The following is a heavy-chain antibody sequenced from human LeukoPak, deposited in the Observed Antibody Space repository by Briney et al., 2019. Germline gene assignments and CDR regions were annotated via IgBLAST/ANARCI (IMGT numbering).Heavy chain of an antibody. J-gene: IGHJ4*02. D-gene: IGHD1-1*01. CDR1: GGTFSSYA. CDR3: ARDRGGTTTPDY. Sequence: ASVNVSCKASGGTFSSYAIRWVRQAPGQGLEWMGRIIPILGIANYAQKFQGRVTITADKSTSTAYMELSSLRSEDTAVYYCARDRGGTTTPDYWGQGTLVTVSS. V-gene: IGHV1-69*04. CDR2: IIPILGIA.